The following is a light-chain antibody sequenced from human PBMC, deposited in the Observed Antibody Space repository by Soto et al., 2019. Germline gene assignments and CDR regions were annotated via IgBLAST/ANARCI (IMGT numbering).Light chain of an antibody. CDR2: AAS. Sequence: DIQMTQSPSSLSASVGDEVTITCRASHTIMTYLNWYQLKPGKPPRLLIYAASSLQSGVPSRFSGSGSVTDFTLTINSLQPEDFATYSCQQCYNSPQTFGQGTKVEIK. V-gene: IGKV1-39*01. CDR1: HTIMTY. CDR3: QQCYNSPQT. J-gene: IGKJ1*01.